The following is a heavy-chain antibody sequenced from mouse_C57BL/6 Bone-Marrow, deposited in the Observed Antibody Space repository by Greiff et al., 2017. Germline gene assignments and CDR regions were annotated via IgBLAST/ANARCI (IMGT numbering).Heavy chain of an antibody. CDR3: ARRGWLLPLGYARDY. D-gene: IGHD2-3*01. CDR2: INPNNGGT. Sequence: VQLQQSGPELVKPGASVKIPCKASGYTFTDYNMDWVKQSHGKSLEWIGDINPNNGGTIYNQKFKGKATLTVDKASSTAYMEIRSLTSEDTAVYDCARRGWLLPLGYARDYWGQGTSVTVSS. J-gene: IGHJ4*01. CDR1: GYTFTDYN. V-gene: IGHV1-18*01.